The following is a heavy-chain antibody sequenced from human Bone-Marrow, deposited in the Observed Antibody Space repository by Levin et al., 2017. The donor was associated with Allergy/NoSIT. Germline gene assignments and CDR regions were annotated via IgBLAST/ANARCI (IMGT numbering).Heavy chain of an antibody. CDR1: GYTFTSYG. J-gene: IGHJ3*02. CDR2: ISAYNGNT. V-gene: IGHV1-18*01. Sequence: ASVKVSCKASGYTFTSYGISWVRQAPGQGLEWMGWISAYNGNTNYAQKLQGRVTMTTDTSTSTAYMELRSLRSDDTAVYYCARRIPVVVNRRDRGHDAFDIWGQGTMVTVSS. D-gene: IGHD2-2*01. CDR3: ARRIPVVVNRRDRGHDAFDI.